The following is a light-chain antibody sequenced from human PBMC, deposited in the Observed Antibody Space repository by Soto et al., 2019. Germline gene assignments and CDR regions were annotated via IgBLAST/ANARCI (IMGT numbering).Light chain of an antibody. CDR1: QRVSNY. J-gene: IGKJ5*01. Sequence: EVVLTQSPATLSLSPGERATLSCRASQRVSNYLAWYQQKPGQAPRLLIYDASSRATGIPDRFGGSGSGTDFTLTISSLEPEDFAVYYCQQRSSWPPITFGQGTRLEIK. V-gene: IGKV3-11*01. CDR3: QQRSSWPPIT. CDR2: DAS.